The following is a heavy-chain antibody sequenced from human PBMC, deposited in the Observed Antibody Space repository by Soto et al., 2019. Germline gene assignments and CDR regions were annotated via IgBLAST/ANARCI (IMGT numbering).Heavy chain of an antibody. CDR3: ASYARPLIMGARTTYYFDY. Sequence: GASVKVSCKASGGTFSSYAISWVRQAPGQGLEWMGGIIPIFGTANYAQKFQGRVTITADKSTSTAYMELSSLRSEDTAVYYCASYARPLIMGARTTYYFDYWGQGTLVTVSS. V-gene: IGHV1-69*06. CDR1: GGTFSSYA. D-gene: IGHD1-26*01. CDR2: IIPIFGTA. J-gene: IGHJ4*02.